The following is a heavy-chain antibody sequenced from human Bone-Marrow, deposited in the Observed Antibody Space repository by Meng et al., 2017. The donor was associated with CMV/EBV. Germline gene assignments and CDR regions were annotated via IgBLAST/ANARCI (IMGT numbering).Heavy chain of an antibody. J-gene: IGHJ4*02. CDR1: FTLREAW. D-gene: IGHD6-19*01. CDR3: ARGGSPFY. V-gene: IGHV3-74*01. CDR2: INLDGSKT. Sequence: FTLREAWSYWFRQAPGKGLSWVSRINLDGSKTTYADSVKGRFTISRDDAQNTLYLQMNNLRVEDTAFYYCARGGSPFYWGQGTLVTVSS.